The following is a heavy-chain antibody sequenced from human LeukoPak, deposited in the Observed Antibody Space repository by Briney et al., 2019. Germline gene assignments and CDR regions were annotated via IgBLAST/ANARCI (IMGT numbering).Heavy chain of an antibody. CDR3: TRSGYSGYDRPRA. V-gene: IGHV3-49*04. CDR1: GFTFGDYA. J-gene: IGHJ5*02. CDR2: IRSKAYGGTT. D-gene: IGHD5-12*01. Sequence: GGSLRLSCTASGFTFGDYAMSWVRQAPGKGLEWVGFIRSKAYGGTTEYAASVKGRFTISRDDSKSIAYLQMNGLKTEDTAVYYCTRSGYSGYDRPRAWGQGTLVTVSS.